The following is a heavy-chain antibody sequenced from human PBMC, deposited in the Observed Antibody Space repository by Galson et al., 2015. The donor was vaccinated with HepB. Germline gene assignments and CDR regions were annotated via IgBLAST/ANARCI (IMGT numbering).Heavy chain of an antibody. CDR1: GYTFTSYY. D-gene: IGHD2-15*01. Sequence: SVKVSCKASGYTFTSYYMHWVRQAPGQGLEWMGIINPSGGSTSYAQKFQGRVTMTRDTSTSTVYMELSSLRSEDTAVYYCARGPSIYCSGGSCYSDAFDIWGQGTMVTVSS. CDR3: ARGPSIYCSGGSCYSDAFDI. CDR2: INPSGGST. J-gene: IGHJ3*02. V-gene: IGHV1-46*01.